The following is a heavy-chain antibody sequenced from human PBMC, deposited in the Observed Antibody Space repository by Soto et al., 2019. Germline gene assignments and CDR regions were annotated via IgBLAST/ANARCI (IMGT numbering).Heavy chain of an antibody. CDR2: IYYSGST. CDR1: GGSISSGGYY. D-gene: IGHD2-2*01. CDR3: ARDVIVVVLAAHEYYYYYGMDV. V-gene: IGHV4-31*03. J-gene: IGHJ6*02. Sequence: SETLSLTCTVSGGSISSGGYYWSWIRQHPGKGLEWIGYIYYSGSTYYNPSLKSRVTISVDTSKNQFSLKLSSVTAADTAVYYCARDVIVVVLAAHEYYYYYGMDVWGQGTTVTVSS.